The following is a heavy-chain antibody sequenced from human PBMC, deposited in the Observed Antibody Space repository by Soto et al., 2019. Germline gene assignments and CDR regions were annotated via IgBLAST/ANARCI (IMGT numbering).Heavy chain of an antibody. CDR2: ISSSSSTI. CDR1: GLTFSSYS. J-gene: IGHJ4*02. V-gene: IGHV3-48*02. CDR3: ARDTQDDFWSGYYRDY. Sequence: GGSLRLSCAASGLTFSSYSMNWVRQNPGKGLEWVSYISSSSSTIYYADSVKGRFTISRDNAKNSLYLQMNSLRDEDTAVYYCARDTQDDFWSGYYRDYWGQGTLVTVS. D-gene: IGHD3-3*01.